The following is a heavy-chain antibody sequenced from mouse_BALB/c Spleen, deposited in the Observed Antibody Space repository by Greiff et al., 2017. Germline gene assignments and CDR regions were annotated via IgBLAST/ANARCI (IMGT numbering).Heavy chain of an antibody. J-gene: IGHJ3*01. D-gene: IGHD2-2*01. CDR3: ARGDYGYDSWFAY. CDR1: GDSITSGY. V-gene: IGHV3-8*02. CDR2: ISYSGST. Sequence: ESGPSLVKPSQTLSLTCSVTGDSITSGYWNWIRKFPGNKLEYMGYISYSGSTYYNPSLKSRISITRDTSKNQYYLQLNSVTTEDTATYYCARGDYGYDSWFAYWGQGTLVTVSA.